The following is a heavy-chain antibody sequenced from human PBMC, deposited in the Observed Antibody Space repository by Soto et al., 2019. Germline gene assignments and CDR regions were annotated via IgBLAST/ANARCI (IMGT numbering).Heavy chain of an antibody. Sequence: ASVKVSCKASGYTFNKYPMHWVRQAPRQGLEWMGWINAANGDTGYSQKFQGRVTLTRDTSASTAYMELSSLRSEDTAVYYCARKDYYFSGIYYFDYWGQGTLVTVSS. D-gene: IGHD3-10*01. CDR2: INAANGDT. V-gene: IGHV1-3*01. J-gene: IGHJ4*02. CDR3: ARKDYYFSGIYYFDY. CDR1: GYTFNKYP.